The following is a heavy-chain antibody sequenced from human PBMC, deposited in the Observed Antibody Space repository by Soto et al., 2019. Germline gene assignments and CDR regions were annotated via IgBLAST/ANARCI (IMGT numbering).Heavy chain of an antibody. CDR1: GYTFTSYD. Sequence: QVQLVQSGAEVKKPGASVKVSCKASGYTFTSYDINWVRQATGQGLEWMGWMNPNSGNTGYAQKFQGRVTMTRNTSISTAYMELXSLRSEDTAVXXXXXTLXXXNVDXWGQGTLVTVSS. J-gene: IGHJ4*02. V-gene: IGHV1-8*01. CDR2: MNPNSGNT. CDR3: XXTLXXXNVDX.